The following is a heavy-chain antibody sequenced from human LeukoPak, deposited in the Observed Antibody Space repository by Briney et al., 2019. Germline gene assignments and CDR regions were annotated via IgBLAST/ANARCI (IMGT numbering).Heavy chain of an antibody. Sequence: ADPLSLTCTVSGRSIRSYYWCWIRRPPGKGVEGIGYIYYSGSTNYNPSLKSRVTISIDTSKNQFSLNLKSVTAADTAVYFCARGGYYGSVHDFRFDPWGQGNLVTVSS. CDR3: ARGGYYGSVHDFRFDP. V-gene: IGHV4-59*07. CDR2: IYYSGST. D-gene: IGHD3-10*01. CDR1: GRSIRSYY. J-gene: IGHJ5*02.